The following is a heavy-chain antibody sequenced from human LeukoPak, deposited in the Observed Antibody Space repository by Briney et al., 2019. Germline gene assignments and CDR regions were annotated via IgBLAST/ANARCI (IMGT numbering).Heavy chain of an antibody. CDR1: GGSISSGGYC. CDR2: IYGNGGT. V-gene: IGHV4-31*03. J-gene: IGHJ4*02. Sequence: SETLSLTCTVSGGSISSGGYCWSWIRQHPGKGLEWIGYIYGNGGTYYNPSLKSRVTMSVDTSKNQFSLKLTSVAAADTAVYFCARSISTGYYFDYWGQGTLVTVSS. CDR3: ARSISTGYYFDY. D-gene: IGHD3-22*01.